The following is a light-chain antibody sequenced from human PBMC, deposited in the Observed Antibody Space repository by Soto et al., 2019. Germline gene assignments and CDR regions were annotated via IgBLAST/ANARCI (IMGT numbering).Light chain of an antibody. CDR2: DDT. Sequence: SYELTQPPSVSVAPGQTAMIPCGGDRIGSKRVHWYQQKPGQAPVLVVYDDTARPSRIPGRFSGYNSGNTATLTISRVEAGDEAEYYCQVWDSSSDHCVFGPGTKVTVL. J-gene: IGLJ1*01. CDR1: RIGSKR. CDR3: QVWDSSSDHCV. V-gene: IGLV3-21*02.